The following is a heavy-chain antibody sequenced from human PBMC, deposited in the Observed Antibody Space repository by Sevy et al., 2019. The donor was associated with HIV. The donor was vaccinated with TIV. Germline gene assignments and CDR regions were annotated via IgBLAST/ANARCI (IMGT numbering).Heavy chain of an antibody. D-gene: IGHD3-22*01. Sequence: GGSLRLSCAASGFTFSSYNMNWVRQAPGKGLEWISSITGDSSYMYDADSVKGRFTISRDNAKNSLYLHMNGLRAEDTAVYYCARDRPTLNYHASSGYNYYFDSWGQGTPVTVSS. V-gene: IGHV3-21*01. J-gene: IGHJ4*02. CDR3: ARDRPTLNYHASSGYNYYFDS. CDR1: GFTFSSYN. CDR2: ITGDSSYM.